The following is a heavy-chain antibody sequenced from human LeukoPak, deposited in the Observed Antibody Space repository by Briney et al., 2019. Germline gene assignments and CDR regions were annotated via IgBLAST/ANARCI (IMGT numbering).Heavy chain of an antibody. J-gene: IGHJ5*02. V-gene: IGHV1-46*01. CDR2: INPSGGST. CDR3: ARDLDSSGYSWFDP. CDR1: GSTFTSYY. D-gene: IGHD3-22*01. Sequence: ASVKVSFKASGSTFTSYYMHCVRQPPAQGLEWMGIINPSGGSTSYAQKFQGRVTMTRDTSTSTVYMELSSLRSEDTAVYYCARDLDSSGYSWFDPWGQGTLVTVSS.